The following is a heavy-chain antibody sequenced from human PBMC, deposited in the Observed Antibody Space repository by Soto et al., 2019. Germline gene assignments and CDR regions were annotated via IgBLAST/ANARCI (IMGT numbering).Heavy chain of an antibody. CDR3: ARVFRRLRFLEWLLYFDY. CDR1: GGSFSGYY. Sequence: SETLSLTCAVYGGSFSGYYWSWIRQPPGKGLEWIGEINHSGSTNYNPSLKSRVTISVDTSKNQFSLKLSSVTAADTAVYYCARVFRRLRFLEWLLYFDYWGQGTLVSLL. CDR2: INHSGST. J-gene: IGHJ4*02. V-gene: IGHV4-34*01. D-gene: IGHD3-3*01.